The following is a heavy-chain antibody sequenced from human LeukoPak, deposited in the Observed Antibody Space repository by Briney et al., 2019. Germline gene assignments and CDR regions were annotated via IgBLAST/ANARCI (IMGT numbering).Heavy chain of an antibody. CDR2: IYYSGST. V-gene: IGHV4-61*01. J-gene: IGHJ4*02. Sequence: SETLSLTCTVSGYSISSGYYWSWIRQPPGKGLEWIGYIYYSGSTNYNPSLKSRVTISVDTSKNQFSLKLSSVTAADTAVYYCARGRANWGQGTLVTVSS. CDR1: GYSISSGYY. CDR3: ARGRAN.